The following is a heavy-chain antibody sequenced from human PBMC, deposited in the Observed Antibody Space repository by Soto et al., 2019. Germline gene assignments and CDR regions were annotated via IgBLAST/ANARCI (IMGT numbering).Heavy chain of an antibody. CDR3: ARDLSSWYVQGYYYYGMDV. CDR1: GDSVSSNSAA. CDR2: TYYRSKWYN. D-gene: IGHD6-13*01. J-gene: IGHJ6*02. V-gene: IGHV6-1*01. Sequence: SQTLSLTCAISGDSVSSNSAAWNWIRQSPSRGLEWLGRTYYRSKWYNDYAVSVKSRITINPDTSKNQFSLQLNSVTPEDTAVYYCARDLSSWYVQGYYYYGMDVWGQGTTVTVSS.